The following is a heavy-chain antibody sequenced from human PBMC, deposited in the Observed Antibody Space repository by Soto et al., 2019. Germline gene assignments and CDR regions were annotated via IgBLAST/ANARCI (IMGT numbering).Heavy chain of an antibody. J-gene: IGHJ4*02. Sequence: QVQLQESGPGLVKPSQTLSLTCTVSGRSISSGGYYWSWIRQHPGNGLEWIGYIYYSGRTYYNPSLKSRVTISVDTSNSQFSLKLSSVTAADTAVYYCASWVEMATRRVLDYWGQGTLVTVSA. V-gene: IGHV4-31*03. CDR3: ASWVEMATRRVLDY. CDR1: GRSISSGGYY. CDR2: IYYSGRT. D-gene: IGHD5-12*01.